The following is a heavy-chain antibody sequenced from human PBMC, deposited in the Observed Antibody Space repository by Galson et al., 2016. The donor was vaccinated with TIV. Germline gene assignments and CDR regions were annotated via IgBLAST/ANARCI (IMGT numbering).Heavy chain of an antibody. J-gene: IGHJ4*02. CDR1: GFTFGVYV. Sequence: SLRLSCAASGFTFGVYVMTWVRQAPGKGLEWMSNISGSGGSVSYADSVKGRFTISRDNSKNTQYLQMNGLRADDTAVYYCAKSGTNLIDYWGQGTLVSVFS. CDR2: ISGSGGSV. D-gene: IGHD1-14*01. V-gene: IGHV3-23*01. CDR3: AKSGTNLIDY.